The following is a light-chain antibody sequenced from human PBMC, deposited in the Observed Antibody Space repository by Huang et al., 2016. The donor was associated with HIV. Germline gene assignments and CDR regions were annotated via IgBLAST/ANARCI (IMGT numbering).Light chain of an antibody. J-gene: IGKJ1*01. CDR1: QSVSSY. V-gene: IGKV3-11*01. CDR3: QQRSNWPGT. CDR2: DAS. Sequence: EIVLTQSPATLSLSPGERATLSCRASQSVSSYLAWYQQKPGQAPRLLIYDASNRATGIPARFIGSGSGTDFTLTINSLEPEDFVVYYCQQRSNWPGTFGQGTKVEIK.